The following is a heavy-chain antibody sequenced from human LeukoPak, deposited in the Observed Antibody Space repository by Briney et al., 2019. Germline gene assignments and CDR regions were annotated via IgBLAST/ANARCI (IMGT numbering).Heavy chain of an antibody. CDR3: ATGTMYSGTFLLDY. Sequence: GGSLRLSCAASGFTFSSYWTHWVRQAPGKGLVWVSRINSDGSSTNYGDSVKGRFTISRDNAKSTLYLQMNSLRAEDTAVYYCATGTMYSGTFLLDYWGQGTLVTVSS. CDR2: INSDGSST. D-gene: IGHD1-26*01. J-gene: IGHJ4*02. V-gene: IGHV3-74*01. CDR1: GFTFSSYW.